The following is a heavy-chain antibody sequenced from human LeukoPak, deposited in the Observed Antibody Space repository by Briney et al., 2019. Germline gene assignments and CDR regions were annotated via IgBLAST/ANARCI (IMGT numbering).Heavy chain of an antibody. CDR2: IKQDGSEK. CDR1: GFTFSSYW. CDR3: ASSQWEILDYYGMDV. J-gene: IGHJ6*02. D-gene: IGHD1-26*01. V-gene: IGHV3-7*01. Sequence: GGSLRLSCAASGFTFSSYWMSWVRQAPGKGLEWVANIKQDGSEKYYVDSVKGRFTISRDNAKNSLYLQMNSLRAEDTAVYYCASSQWEILDYYGMDVCGQGTTVTVSS.